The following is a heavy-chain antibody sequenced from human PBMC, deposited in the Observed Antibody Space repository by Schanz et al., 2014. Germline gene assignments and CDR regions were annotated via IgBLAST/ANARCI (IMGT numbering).Heavy chain of an antibody. D-gene: IGHD1-1*01. Sequence: MQLLESGGGLAQPGGSLRLSCAASGFKFTDYAMTWVRQAPGKGLEWVALISYDGSNKYYADSVKGRFTISRDNSRKTLYLQMNSLRADDTAVYYCVKDPDKYNWNDVEGMDVWGQGTTVIVSS. J-gene: IGHJ6*02. V-gene: IGHV3-30*18. CDR3: VKDPDKYNWNDVEGMDV. CDR2: ISYDGSNK. CDR1: GFKFTDYA.